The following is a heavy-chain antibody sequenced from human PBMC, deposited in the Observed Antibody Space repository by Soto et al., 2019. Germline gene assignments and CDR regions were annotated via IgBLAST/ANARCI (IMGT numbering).Heavy chain of an antibody. D-gene: IGHD2-2*01. CDR3: ARRPSADWFDP. V-gene: IGHV1-18*01. CDR2: INPYKGNT. Sequence: ASVKVSCKASGYTFTKYCISWVRQAPGQGLEWMGWINPYKGNTIYAQKFQGRVTLTTDTSTNTAYMELRSLTSDDTAVYYCARRPSADWFDPWGQGTLVTVSS. CDR1: GYTFTKYC. J-gene: IGHJ5*02.